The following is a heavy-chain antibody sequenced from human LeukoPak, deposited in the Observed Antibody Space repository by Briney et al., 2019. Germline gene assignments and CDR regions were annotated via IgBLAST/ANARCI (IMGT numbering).Heavy chain of an antibody. CDR1: GYTFTSYG. Sequence: ASVKVSRKASGYTFTSYGISWVRQAPGQGLEWMGWISAYNGNTNYAQKLQGRVTMTTDTSTSTAYMELRSLRSDDTAVYYCASGDDYGDYFPSFDYWGQGTLVTVSS. D-gene: IGHD4-17*01. CDR3: ASGDDYGDYFPSFDY. V-gene: IGHV1-18*01. CDR2: ISAYNGNT. J-gene: IGHJ4*02.